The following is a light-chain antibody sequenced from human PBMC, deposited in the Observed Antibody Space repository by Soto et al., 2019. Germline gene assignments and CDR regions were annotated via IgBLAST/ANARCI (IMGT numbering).Light chain of an antibody. V-gene: IGLV1-40*01. CDR1: SSNIGGGYD. J-gene: IGLJ1*01. Sequence: QSVLTQPPSVSGAPGQRVTISCTGGSSNIGGGYDVNWYQQFPGTVPRLLIYGSTNRPSGVPDRFSGAKSGTSASLAITGLQAEDEAHYHCQSYDTSLSGARVFGTGTKLTVL. CDR2: GST. CDR3: QSYDTSLSGARV.